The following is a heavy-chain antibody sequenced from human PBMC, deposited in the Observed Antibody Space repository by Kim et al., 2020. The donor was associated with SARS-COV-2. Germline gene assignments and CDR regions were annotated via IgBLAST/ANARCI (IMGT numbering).Heavy chain of an antibody. J-gene: IGHJ6*02. D-gene: IGHD3-22*01. CDR1: GGTFSSYA. CDR2: IIPIFGTA. V-gene: IGHV1-69*13. Sequence: SVKVSCKASGGTFSSYAISWVRQAPGQGLEWMGGIIPIFGTANYAQKFQGRVTITADESTSTAYMELSSLRSEDTAVYYCGANYYDSSGYLDYYYYYGMDVWGQGPRSPSP. CDR3: GANYYDSSGYLDYYYYYGMDV.